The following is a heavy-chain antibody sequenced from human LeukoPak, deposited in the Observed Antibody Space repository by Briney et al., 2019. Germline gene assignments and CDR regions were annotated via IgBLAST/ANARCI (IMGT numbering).Heavy chain of an antibody. V-gene: IGHV4-59*01. Sequence: SETLSLTCTVSGGSISSYYGSWVRQPPGEGLGWIGYIYYSGSTNYNPSLKSRLTISVDTSKNQFSLKLSSVTAADTAVYYCARGQLAAFDYWGQGTLVTVSS. CDR3: ARGQLAAFDY. CDR1: GGSISSYY. J-gene: IGHJ4*02. CDR2: IYYSGST. D-gene: IGHD2-15*01.